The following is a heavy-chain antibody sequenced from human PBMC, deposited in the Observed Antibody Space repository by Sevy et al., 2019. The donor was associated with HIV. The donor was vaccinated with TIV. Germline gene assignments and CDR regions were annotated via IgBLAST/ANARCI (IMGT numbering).Heavy chain of an antibody. Sequence: SLRLSCAASGFTFDDYAMHWVRQAPGKGLEWVSGISWNSGSIGYADSVKGRFTISRDNAKNSLYLQMNSLRAEDTALYYCAKSTSTSSSGWFTTIVGYYYYGMDVWGQGTTVTVSS. CDR1: GFTFDDYA. J-gene: IGHJ6*02. CDR2: ISWNSGSI. D-gene: IGHD6-19*01. CDR3: AKSTSTSSSGWFTTIVGYYYYGMDV. V-gene: IGHV3-9*01.